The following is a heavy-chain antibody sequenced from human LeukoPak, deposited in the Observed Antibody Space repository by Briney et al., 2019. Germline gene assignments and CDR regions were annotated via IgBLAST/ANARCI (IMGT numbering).Heavy chain of an antibody. Sequence: SETLSLTCTVSGGSISSGDYYWSWIRQPRGKGLEWIGYIYYSGSTYYNPSLKSRITISVDTSKTQFSLKLSSVIAADTAVYFCAREFLRVNAFDIWGQGTMVTVSS. CDR1: GGSISSGDYY. CDR3: AREFLRVNAFDI. D-gene: IGHD4-17*01. CDR2: IYYSGST. V-gene: IGHV4-30-4*08. J-gene: IGHJ3*02.